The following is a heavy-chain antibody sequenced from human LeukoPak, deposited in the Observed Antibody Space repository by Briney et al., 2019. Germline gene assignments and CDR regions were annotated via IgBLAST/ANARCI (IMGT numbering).Heavy chain of an antibody. D-gene: IGHD6-19*01. V-gene: IGHV4-39*07. CDR1: GGSISSSNYY. CDR3: ARDYLYSSGRYYFDY. Sequence: SETLSLTCTVSGGSISSSNYYWGWIRQPPGKGLEWIGSIYYSGSTYYNPSLKSRVTISVDTSKNQFSLKLSSVTAADTAVYYCARDYLYSSGRYYFDYWGQGTLVTVSS. CDR2: IYYSGST. J-gene: IGHJ4*02.